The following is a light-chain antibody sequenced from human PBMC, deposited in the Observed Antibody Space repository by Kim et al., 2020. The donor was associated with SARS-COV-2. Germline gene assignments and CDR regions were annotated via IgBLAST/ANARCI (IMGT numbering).Light chain of an antibody. V-gene: IGKV3-11*01. Sequence: SLSPGEKVTLSCRASESVSIYLAWYQQKSGQAPRLLIYDSSNRTTGIPARFSGSGSGTDFTLTISSLEPEDSAVYFCQQRDNWWTFGQGTKVDIK. CDR3: QQRDNWWT. CDR1: ESVSIY. CDR2: DSS. J-gene: IGKJ1*01.